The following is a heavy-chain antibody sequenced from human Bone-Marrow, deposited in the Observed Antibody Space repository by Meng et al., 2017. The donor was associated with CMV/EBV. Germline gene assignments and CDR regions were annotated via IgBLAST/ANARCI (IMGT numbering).Heavy chain of an antibody. Sequence: SVKVSCKASGYTFTYRYLHWVRQAPGQALEWMGWITPFNGNTNYAQKFQDRVTITRDTSISTAYMELSRLRSDDTAVYYCARDNGGWFGELGAFDIWGQGTMVTVSS. CDR3: ARDNGGWFGELGAFDI. V-gene: IGHV1-45*02. CDR2: ITPFNGNT. J-gene: IGHJ3*02. D-gene: IGHD3-10*01. CDR1: GYTFTYRY.